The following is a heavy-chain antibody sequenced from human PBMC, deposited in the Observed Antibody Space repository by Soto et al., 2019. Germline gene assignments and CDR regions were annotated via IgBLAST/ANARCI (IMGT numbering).Heavy chain of an antibody. J-gene: IGHJ3*02. CDR3: ARLRAAAGTWDI. D-gene: IGHD6-13*01. Sequence: QVQLQESGPGLVKPSETLSLTCTVSGGSISSYYWSWIRQPPGKGLEWIGYIYYSGSTNYNPSLQSRVTISVDPSKNQFSLKLSSVTAADTAVYYCARLRAAAGTWDIWGQGTMVTVSS. V-gene: IGHV4-59*08. CDR1: GGSISSYY. CDR2: IYYSGST.